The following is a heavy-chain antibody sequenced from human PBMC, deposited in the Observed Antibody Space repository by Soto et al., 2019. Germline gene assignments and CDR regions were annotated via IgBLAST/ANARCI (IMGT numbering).Heavy chain of an antibody. CDR1: GYTFTGYY. V-gene: IGHV1-2*02. D-gene: IGHD5-12*01. J-gene: IGHJ4*02. CDR2: INPNSGGT. Sequence: ASVKVSCKASGYTFTGYYMHWVRQAPGQGLEWMGWINPNSGGTNYAQKFQGRVTMTRDTSTSTAYMELRRLRSDDTAVYYCARDLYYKKLTVATPGHYWGQGTLVTVSS. CDR3: ARDLYYKKLTVATPGHY.